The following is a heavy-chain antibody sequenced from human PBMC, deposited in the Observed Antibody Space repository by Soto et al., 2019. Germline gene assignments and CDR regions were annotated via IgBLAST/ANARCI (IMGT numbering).Heavy chain of an antibody. V-gene: IGHV3-30*03. CDR3: ARDYETTDGDYYYYGMDV. Sequence: QVHLEESGGGVVQPGRSLRLSCAASGFSFSTYAMYWVRQPPGKGLEWVATISYEGSTAYYSDSVRGRFTISRDNSRHTVFLQMSSLRAEDSALYYCARDYETTDGDYYYYGMDVWGQGTRVTVSS. CDR2: ISYEGSTA. J-gene: IGHJ6*02. CDR1: GFSFSTYA. D-gene: IGHD3-22*01.